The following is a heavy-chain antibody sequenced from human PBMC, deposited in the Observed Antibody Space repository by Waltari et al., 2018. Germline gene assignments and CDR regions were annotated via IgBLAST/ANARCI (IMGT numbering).Heavy chain of an antibody. CDR2: MNPKSGNT. Sequence: QVQLVQSGAEVKKPGASVKVSCKASGYTFTSYDINWVRQATGQGLEWMGWMNPKSGNTGYAQKFQGRVTMTRNTSISTAYMELSSLRSEDTAVYYCARRSIVLMVYALEHAFDIWGQGTRVTVSS. D-gene: IGHD2-8*01. CDR3: ARRSIVLMVYALEHAFDI. J-gene: IGHJ3*02. V-gene: IGHV1-8*01. CDR1: GYTFTSYD.